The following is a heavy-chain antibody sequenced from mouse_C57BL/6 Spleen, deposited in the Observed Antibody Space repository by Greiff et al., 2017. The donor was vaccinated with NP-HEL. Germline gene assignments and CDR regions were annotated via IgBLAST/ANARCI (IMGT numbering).Heavy chain of an antibody. D-gene: IGHD1-1*01. V-gene: IGHV1-82*01. CDR2: IYPGDGDT. J-gene: IGHJ2*01. CDR1: GYAFSSSW. CDR3: ARCLITTVVAYYFDY. Sequence: VQLQQSGPELVKPGASVKISCKASGYAFSSSWMNWVKQRPGKGLEWIGRIYPGDGDTNYNGKFKGKATLTADKSSSTAYMQLSSLTSEDSAVYFCARCLITTVVAYYFDYWGQGTTLTVSS.